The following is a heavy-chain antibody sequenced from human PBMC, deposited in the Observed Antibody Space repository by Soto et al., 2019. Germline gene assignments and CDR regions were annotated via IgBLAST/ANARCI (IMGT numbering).Heavy chain of an antibody. CDR2: VWNDGSNK. Sequence: GGSLRLSCAAPGFSFRSYGMHWVRQAPGKGLEWVAVVWNDGSNKYYADSVKGRFTISRDNSKNTLYLQMNSLRAEDTAIYYCARDLDLYGDSCFDYWGQGTLVTVSS. CDR1: GFSFRSYG. J-gene: IGHJ4*02. V-gene: IGHV3-33*01. D-gene: IGHD4-17*01. CDR3: ARDLDLYGDSCFDY.